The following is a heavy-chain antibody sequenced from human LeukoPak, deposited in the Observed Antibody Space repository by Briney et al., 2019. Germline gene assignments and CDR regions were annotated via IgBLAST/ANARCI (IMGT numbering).Heavy chain of an antibody. Sequence: ASVKVSCKASGYTFTSYGISWVRQAPGQGLEWMGWISAYNGNTNYPQKLQGRVTMTTDTSTSTACMVLRSLRSDDTAVYYCARAPRGDYDSSGYAPRTTWFDPWGQGTLVTVSS. D-gene: IGHD3-22*01. J-gene: IGHJ5*02. CDR2: ISAYNGNT. CDR3: ARAPRGDYDSSGYAPRTTWFDP. CDR1: GYTFTSYG. V-gene: IGHV1-18*01.